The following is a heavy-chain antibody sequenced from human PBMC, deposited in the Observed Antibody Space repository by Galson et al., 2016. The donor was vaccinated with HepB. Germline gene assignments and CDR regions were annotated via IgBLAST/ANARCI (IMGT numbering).Heavy chain of an antibody. D-gene: IGHD1-26*01. J-gene: IGHJ4*02. CDR1: GFTFSSYS. CDR3: ARGDIVGAIFDY. Sequence: SLRLSCAASGFTFSSYSMNWVRQAPGKGLEWVSSISSSSSYIYYADSVKGRFTISRDNAKNPLYLQMNSLRAEDTAVYYCARGDIVGAIFDYWGQGTLVTVSS. CDR2: ISSSSSYI. V-gene: IGHV3-21*01.